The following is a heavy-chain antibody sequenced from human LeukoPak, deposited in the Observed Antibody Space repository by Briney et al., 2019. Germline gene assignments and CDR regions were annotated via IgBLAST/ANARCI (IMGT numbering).Heavy chain of an antibody. V-gene: IGHV3-21*01. CDR3: AIFGGYSGYDLFDY. D-gene: IGHD5-12*01. Sequence: GGSLGLSCAASGFTFSSYTINWVRQAPGRGLEWVSSISSDGSFIFYGDSVRGRFTISRDNAKNSVYLQMKSLSADDTAVYYCAIFGGYSGYDLFDYWGQGALVTVFS. CDR2: ISSDGSFI. J-gene: IGHJ4*02. CDR1: GFTFSSYT.